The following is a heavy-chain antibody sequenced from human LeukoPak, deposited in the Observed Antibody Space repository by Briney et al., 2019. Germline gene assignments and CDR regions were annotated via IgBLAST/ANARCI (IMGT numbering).Heavy chain of an antibody. CDR3: ARSSGYEPLDY. D-gene: IGHD5-12*01. V-gene: IGHV3-30-3*01. CDR1: GFTFSSYA. Sequence: GGSLRLSCAPSGFTFSSYAMHWVRQAPGKGLEWVAVISYDGSNKYYADSVKGRFTISRDNSKNTLYLQMNSLRAEDTAVYYCARSSGYEPLDYWGQGTLVTVSS. J-gene: IGHJ4*02. CDR2: ISYDGSNK.